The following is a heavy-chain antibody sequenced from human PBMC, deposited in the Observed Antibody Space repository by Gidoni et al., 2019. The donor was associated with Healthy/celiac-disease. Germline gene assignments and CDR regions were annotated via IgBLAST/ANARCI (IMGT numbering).Heavy chain of an antibody. CDR2: IWYDGSNK. V-gene: IGHV3-33*01. J-gene: IGHJ3*02. CDR3: ASVTYYDSSGLGGDAFDI. CDR1: GFTFSSYG. Sequence: QVQLVESGGGVVQPGRSLRLSCAASGFTFSSYGMHWVRQAPGKGLEWVAVIWYDGSNKYYADSVKGRFTISRDNSKNTLYLQMNSLRAEDTAVYYCASVTYYDSSGLGGDAFDIWGQGTMVTVSS. D-gene: IGHD3-22*01.